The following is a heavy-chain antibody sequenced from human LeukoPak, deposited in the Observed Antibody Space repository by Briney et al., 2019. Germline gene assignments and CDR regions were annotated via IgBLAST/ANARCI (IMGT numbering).Heavy chain of an antibody. J-gene: IGHJ4*02. V-gene: IGHV4-31*03. D-gene: IGHD3-22*01. Sequence: SETLSLTCTVSGGSISGGGYYWSWIRQHPGKGLEWIGYIYYSGSTYYNPSLKSRVTISVDTSKNQFSLKLSSVTAADTAVYYCARETYYDSSGSPNFDYWGQGTLVTVSS. CDR2: IYYSGST. CDR3: ARETYYDSSGSPNFDY. CDR1: GGSISGGGYY.